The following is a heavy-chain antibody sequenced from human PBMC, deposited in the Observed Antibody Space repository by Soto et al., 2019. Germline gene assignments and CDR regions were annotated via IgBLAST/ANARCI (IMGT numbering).Heavy chain of an antibody. CDR3: ARRYASHYYYGMDV. CDR1: GYSFTSYL. D-gene: IGHD5-12*01. V-gene: IGHV5-10-1*01. J-gene: IGHJ6*02. Sequence: GESLKISCNGSGYSFTSYLISWVRQMPGKGLEWMGRIDPSDSYTNYSPSFQGHVTISADKSISTAYLQWSSLKASDTAMYYCARRYASHYYYGMDVRGQGTTVTVSS. CDR2: IDPSDSYT.